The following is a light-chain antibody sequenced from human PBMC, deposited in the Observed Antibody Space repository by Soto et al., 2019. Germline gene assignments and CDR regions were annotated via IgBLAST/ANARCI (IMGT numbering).Light chain of an antibody. CDR1: SSDVGGYHY. CDR2: DVN. CDR3: CSYAGSYTLV. V-gene: IGLV2-11*01. J-gene: IGLJ2*01. Sequence: QSVLTQPRSVSGSPGQSVTLSCTGTSSDVGGYHYVSWYQHHPGKAPKIIIFDVNKRPSGVPDRFSGSKSGNTASLTISGLQTEDEDDYYCCSYAGSYTLVFGGGTK.